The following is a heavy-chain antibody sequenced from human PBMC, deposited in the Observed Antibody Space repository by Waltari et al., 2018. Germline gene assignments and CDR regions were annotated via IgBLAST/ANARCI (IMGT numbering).Heavy chain of an antibody. CDR3: ERERVGSSDY. Sequence: QLQLQESGPGLVKPSETLSLTCTVSGGSISSNSYYWGWIRQPPGKGLEWIGSLFYSGGTYYNPSLKSRDTISVDTSKNQFSLKLSSVSAADTAVYYCERERVGSSDYWGQGTLVTVSS. J-gene: IGHJ4*02. CDR1: GGSISSNSYY. D-gene: IGHD1-26*01. CDR2: LFYSGGT. V-gene: IGHV4-39*07.